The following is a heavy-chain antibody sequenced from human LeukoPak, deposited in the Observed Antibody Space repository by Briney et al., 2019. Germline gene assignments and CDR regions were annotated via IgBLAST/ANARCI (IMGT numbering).Heavy chain of an antibody. CDR1: GGSISSGDYY. V-gene: IGHV4-30-4*08. Sequence: SETLSLTCTVSGGSISSGDYYWSWIRQPPGKGLEWIGYIYYSGSTYYNPSLKSRVTISVDTSKNQFSLKLSSVTAADTAVYYCARRGYSGYEPLGVWFDPWGQGTLVTVSS. CDR3: ARRGYSGYEPLGVWFDP. CDR2: IYYSGST. D-gene: IGHD5-12*01. J-gene: IGHJ5*02.